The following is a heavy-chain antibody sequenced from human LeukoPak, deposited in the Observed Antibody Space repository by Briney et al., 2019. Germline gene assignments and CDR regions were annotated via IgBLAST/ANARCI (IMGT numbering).Heavy chain of an antibody. Sequence: PSETLSLTCAVSGGSISSGGYSWSWIRQPPGKGLEWIGYIYHSGSTYYNPSLKSRVTIPVDTSKSQFSLNLNSVTAADTAVYYCARDSSGYSTGYFDYWGQGTLVTVSS. J-gene: IGHJ4*02. V-gene: IGHV4-30-2*01. CDR3: ARDSSGYSTGYFDY. CDR1: GGSISSGGYS. CDR2: IYHSGST. D-gene: IGHD5-18*01.